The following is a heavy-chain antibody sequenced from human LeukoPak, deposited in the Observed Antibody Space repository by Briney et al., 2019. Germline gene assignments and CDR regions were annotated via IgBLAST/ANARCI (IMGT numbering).Heavy chain of an antibody. Sequence: PSETLSLTCTVSGGSISSYYWSWIRQPAGKGLEWIGRIYTSGSTNYNPSLKSRVTMSVDTSKNQFSLKLSSVTAADTAVYYCAREGSDYYGSGSYYRSYYYYMDVWGKGTTVTISS. CDR3: AREGSDYYGSGSYYRSYYYYMDV. D-gene: IGHD3-10*01. J-gene: IGHJ6*03. V-gene: IGHV4-4*07. CDR1: GGSISSYY. CDR2: IYTSGST.